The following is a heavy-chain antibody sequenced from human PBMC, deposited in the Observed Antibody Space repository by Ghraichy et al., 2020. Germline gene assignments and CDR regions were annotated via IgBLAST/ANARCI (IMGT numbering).Heavy chain of an antibody. D-gene: IGHD3-10*01. J-gene: IGHJ4*02. Sequence: SETLSLTCAVYGGSFSGYYWSWIRQPPGKGLEWIGEINHSGSTNYNPSLKSRVTISVDTSKNQFSLKLSSVTAADTAVYYCARGSEYGSGSYYNYWGQGTLVTVSS. CDR3: ARGSEYGSGSYYNY. CDR2: INHSGST. CDR1: GGSFSGYY. V-gene: IGHV4-34*01.